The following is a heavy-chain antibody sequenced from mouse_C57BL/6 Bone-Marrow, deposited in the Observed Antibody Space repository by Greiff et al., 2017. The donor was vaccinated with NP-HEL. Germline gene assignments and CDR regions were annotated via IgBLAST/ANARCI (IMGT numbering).Heavy chain of an antibody. CDR2: SRNKANDYTT. Sequence: EVKLVESGGGLVQSGRSLRLSCATSGFTFSDFYMEWVRQAPGKGLEWIAASRNKANDYTTEYSASVKGRFIVSRDTSQSILYLQMNALRAEDTAIYYCARANWVPFYWYFDVWGTGTTVTVSS. CDR1: GFTFSDFY. J-gene: IGHJ1*03. D-gene: IGHD4-1*01. V-gene: IGHV7-1*01. CDR3: ARANWVPFYWYFDV.